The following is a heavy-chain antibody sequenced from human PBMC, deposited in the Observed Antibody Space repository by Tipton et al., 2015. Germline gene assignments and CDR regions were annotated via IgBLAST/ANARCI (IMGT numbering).Heavy chain of an antibody. D-gene: IGHD3-3*01. Sequence: TLSLTCIVSGGSVSSGNYYWSWIRQPPGKGLEWIGYVYYSGSTNYNSSLKSRVTISVDTSKNQFSLKLSSVTAADTAVYYCARAPREGLWSGYFDFWGQGALVTVSS. V-gene: IGHV4-61*01. CDR2: VYYSGST. CDR3: ARAPREGLWSGYFDF. CDR1: GGSVSSGNYY. J-gene: IGHJ4*02.